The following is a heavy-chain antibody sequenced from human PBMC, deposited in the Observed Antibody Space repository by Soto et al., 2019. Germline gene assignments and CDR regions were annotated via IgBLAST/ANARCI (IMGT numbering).Heavy chain of an antibody. D-gene: IGHD3-10*01. CDR2: INSDGSST. Sequence: GGSLRLSCAASGFTVSSYWMHWVRQAPGKGLVWVSRINSDGSSTSYADSVKGRFTISRDNAKNTLYLQMNSLRAEDTAVYYCAMAPPHGSGSYQRKPYYYYYMDVWGKGTTVTVSS. CDR3: AMAPPHGSGSYQRKPYYYYYMDV. CDR1: GFTVSSYW. V-gene: IGHV3-74*01. J-gene: IGHJ6*03.